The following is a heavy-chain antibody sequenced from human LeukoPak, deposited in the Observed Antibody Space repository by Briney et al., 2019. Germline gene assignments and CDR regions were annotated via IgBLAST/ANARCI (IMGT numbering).Heavy chain of an antibody. CDR3: AKGAEEGVVITSVYYYYMDV. CDR1: GFTFSSCG. CDR2: ISASGYNT. V-gene: IGHV3-23*01. D-gene: IGHD3-22*01. J-gene: IGHJ6*03. Sequence: GGSLRLSCAASGFTFSSCGMSWVRQAPGKGLEWVSTISASGYNTYYADSMQGRVTISRDNSKNTLYLQMNSLRAEDTAVYFCAKGAEEGVVITSVYYYYMDVWGKGTTVTISS.